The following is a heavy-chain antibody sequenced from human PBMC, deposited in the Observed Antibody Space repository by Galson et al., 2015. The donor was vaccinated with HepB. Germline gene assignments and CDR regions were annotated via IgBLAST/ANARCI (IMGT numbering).Heavy chain of an antibody. J-gene: IGHJ5*02. D-gene: IGHD1-1*01. CDR1: GGTFNNSA. CDR2: ILPGSDVR. V-gene: IGHV1-69*04. Sequence: SVKVSCKVSGGTFNNSAVTWVRQAPGPGLRQAPGEGLEWMGRILPGSDVRHYEQKFQKGATINAGKSTSKVYLELSRRRYEDTDIYYCARSPVVSPTVIEGYCDPWCQGSLVTVSS. CDR3: ARSPVVSPTVIEGYCDP.